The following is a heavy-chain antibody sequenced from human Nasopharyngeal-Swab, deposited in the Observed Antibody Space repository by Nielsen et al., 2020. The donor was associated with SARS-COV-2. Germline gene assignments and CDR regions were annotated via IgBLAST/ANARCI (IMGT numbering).Heavy chain of an antibody. Sequence: WIRQPPGKGLEWVSTLSSTGESTYYADSATGRFAISRDNSNNTLYLQMHGLRAEDTAIYFCAKAWAAAGLSFYYYMDVWGKGTTVTVSS. J-gene: IGHJ6*03. CDR3: AKAWAAAGLSFYYYMDV. D-gene: IGHD6-13*01. CDR2: LSSTGEST. V-gene: IGHV3-23*01.